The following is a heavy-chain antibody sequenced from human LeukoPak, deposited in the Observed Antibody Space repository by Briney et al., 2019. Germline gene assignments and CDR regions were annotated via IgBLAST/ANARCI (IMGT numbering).Heavy chain of an antibody. CDR2: ISSNGGST. D-gene: IGHD5-12*01. V-gene: IGHV3-64D*06. CDR1: GFTFSSYA. Sequence: GGSLRLSCSASGFTFSSYAMHWVRQAPGKGLEYVSAISSNGGSTYYADSVKGRFTISRDNSKNTLYLQMSSLRAEDTAVYYCVKALRGYSGYDLGYYYGMDVWGKGTPVTVSS. J-gene: IGHJ6*04. CDR3: VKALRGYSGYDLGYYYGMDV.